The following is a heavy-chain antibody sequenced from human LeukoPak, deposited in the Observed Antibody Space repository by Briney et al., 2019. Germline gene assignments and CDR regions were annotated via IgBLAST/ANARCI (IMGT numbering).Heavy chain of an antibody. CDR1: GFTFSSYS. V-gene: IGHV3-48*01. D-gene: IGHD3-22*01. CDR2: ISSSSSTI. J-gene: IGHJ6*03. CDR3: AKMGAMIVVVSHYMDV. Sequence: PGGSLRLSCAASGFTFSSYSMNWVRQAPGKGLEWVSYISSSSSTIYYADSVKGRFTISRDNSKNTLYLQMNSLRAEDTAVYYCAKMGAMIVVVSHYMDVWGKGTTVTVSS.